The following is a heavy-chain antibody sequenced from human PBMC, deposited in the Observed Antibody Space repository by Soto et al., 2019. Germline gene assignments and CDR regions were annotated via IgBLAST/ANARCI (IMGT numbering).Heavy chain of an antibody. Sequence: QVQLVESGGGVVQPGRSLRLSCAASGFTFNNYGMHWVRQAPGKGLEWVAVISNDGRDKYYADSVKGRLTIARDNSKNTRYLHMNSLRAEDTDVYYCAKDQGIAASHGIDWGQGTMVTVSS. CDR1: GFTFNNYG. V-gene: IGHV3-30*18. CDR3: AKDQGIAASHGID. CDR2: ISNDGRDK. D-gene: IGHD6-13*01. J-gene: IGHJ3*01.